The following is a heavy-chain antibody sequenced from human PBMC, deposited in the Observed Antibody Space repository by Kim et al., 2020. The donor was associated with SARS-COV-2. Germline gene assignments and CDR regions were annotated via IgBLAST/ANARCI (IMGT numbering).Heavy chain of an antibody. CDR3: ARGLEWGATTPLDS. D-gene: IGHD1-26*01. Sequence: SETLSLTCGVYGGSFSDHSWSWIRQAPGKGLEWIGEIDHTGSSNYNPSLKSRVTISLDTSDNQISLHLRPVTVADTAVYYCARGLEWGATTPLDSWGQGTLVTVSS. CDR1: GGSFSDHS. V-gene: IGHV4-34*01. J-gene: IGHJ4*02. CDR2: IDHTGSS.